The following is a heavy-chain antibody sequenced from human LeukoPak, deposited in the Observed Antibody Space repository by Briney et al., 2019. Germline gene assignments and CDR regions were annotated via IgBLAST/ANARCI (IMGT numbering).Heavy chain of an antibody. J-gene: IGHJ2*01. V-gene: IGHV3-23*01. CDR1: GFTFSSYA. D-gene: IGHD3-22*01. Sequence: GGSLRLSCAASGFTFSSYAMSWVRQAPGKGLEWVSAISGSGGSTYYADSVKGRFTISRDNSKNTLYLQMNSLRAEDTAVYYCAKSYYYDSSGYYLKGVSWYFDLWGRGTLVTVSS. CDR3: AKSYYYDSSGYYLKGVSWYFDL. CDR2: ISGSGGST.